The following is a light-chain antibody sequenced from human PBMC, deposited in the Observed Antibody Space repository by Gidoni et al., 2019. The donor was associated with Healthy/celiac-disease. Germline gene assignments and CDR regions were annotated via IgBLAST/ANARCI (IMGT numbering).Light chain of an antibody. J-gene: IGKJ1*01. Sequence: DIQMTQSPSTLSASVGDRGTITCRASQSISSWLAWYQQKPGTAPKLLIYDASSLESGVPSRFSGSGSGTEFTLTISSLQPDDFATYYCQQYNSYPRTFGQGTKVEIK. CDR1: QSISSW. CDR3: QQYNSYPRT. V-gene: IGKV1-5*01. CDR2: DAS.